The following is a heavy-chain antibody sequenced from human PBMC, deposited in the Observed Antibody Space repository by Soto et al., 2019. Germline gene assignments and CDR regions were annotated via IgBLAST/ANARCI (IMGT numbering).Heavy chain of an antibody. D-gene: IGHD5-18*01. CDR1: GGSISSSSYY. J-gene: IGHJ3*02. CDR2: IFYSGST. Sequence: QLQLQESGPGLVKPSETLSLTCPVSGGSISSSSYYWGWIRQPPGKGLEWIGNIFYSGSTYNNPSLKSLVTIAVDTYKNQFSIRVSSVTAADTAVYYCAGRGGYIYCSVAFGSWGQGTMVTVSS. CDR3: AGRGGYIYCSVAFGS. V-gene: IGHV4-39*01.